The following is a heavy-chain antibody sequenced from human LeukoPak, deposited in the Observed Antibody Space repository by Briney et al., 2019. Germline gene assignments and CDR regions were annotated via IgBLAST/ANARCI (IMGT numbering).Heavy chain of an antibody. D-gene: IGHD3-22*01. CDR1: GFTFSDYY. CDR3: ARTPYSSGYYYDDY. J-gene: IGHJ4*02. CDR2: ISSSSSYT. Sequence: KSGGSLRLSCAASGFTFSDYYMSWIRQAPGKGLEWVSYISSSSSYTNYADSVKGRFTISRDNAKNSLYLQMNSLRAEDTAMYYCARTPYSSGYYYDDYWGQGTLVTVSS. V-gene: IGHV3-11*06.